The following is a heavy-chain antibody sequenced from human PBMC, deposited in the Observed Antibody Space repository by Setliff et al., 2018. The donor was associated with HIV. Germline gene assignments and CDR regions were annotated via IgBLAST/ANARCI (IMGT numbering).Heavy chain of an antibody. CDR2: IYYSGST. CDR3: ARHVPSVPVTTKTPLAY. Sequence: SGPTLVNPTQTLTLTCIFSGFSLSTSGVGVGWIRQPPGKGLEWIGYIYYSGSTYYNPSLKGRVTISVDTSKNQFSLKLSSVTATDTAVYYCARHVPSVPVTTKTPLAYWGQGVLVTVSS. V-gene: IGHV4-39*01. D-gene: IGHD4-17*01. CDR1: GFSLSTSGVG. J-gene: IGHJ4*02.